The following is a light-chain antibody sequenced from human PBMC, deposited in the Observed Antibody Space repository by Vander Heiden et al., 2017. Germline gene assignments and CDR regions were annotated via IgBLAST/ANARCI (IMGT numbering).Light chain of an antibody. Sequence: QSVLPQPPSASGTPGPRVTISCQGSSSNNGSKTVNWYQQLPGTAPKLLIYSNNQRPSGVPDRFSGSKSGTSASLAISGLQSEDEADYYCAAWDDSLNGPVFGGGTKLTVL. J-gene: IGLJ7*01. CDR1: SSNNGSKT. CDR2: SNN. V-gene: IGLV1-44*01. CDR3: AAWDDSLNGPV.